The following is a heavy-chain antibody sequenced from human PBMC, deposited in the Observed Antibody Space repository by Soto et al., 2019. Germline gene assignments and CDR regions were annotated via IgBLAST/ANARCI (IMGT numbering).Heavy chain of an antibody. J-gene: IGHJ6*02. Sequence: GGSLRLSCAASGFTLRSYGMHWVRQAPGKGLEWVAVISYHGSNKYSADSVKGRFTISRDNSKNTLYLQMNSLRAEDTGVYYCAKDISVAGPGNYYYYGMDVWGQGTTVTVSS. CDR3: AKDISVAGPGNYYYYGMDV. CDR1: GFTLRSYG. V-gene: IGHV3-30*18. CDR2: ISYHGSNK. D-gene: IGHD6-19*01.